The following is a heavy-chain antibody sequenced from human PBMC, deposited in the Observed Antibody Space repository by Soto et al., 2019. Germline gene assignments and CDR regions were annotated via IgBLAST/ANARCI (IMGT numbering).Heavy chain of an antibody. V-gene: IGHV1-8*01. CDR2: MNPNSGNT. CDR3: ARYTNDYGDRH. D-gene: IGHD4-17*01. CDR1: GYTFTSYD. Sequence: QVQLVQSGAEVKKPGASVKVSCKASGYTFTSYDINWVRQATGQGLEWMGWMNPNSGNTGYAQKCPXXVPMTRNTTLLTAYMERSSLRSEDTAVYYCARYTNDYGDRHWGQGTLVTVSS. J-gene: IGHJ4*02.